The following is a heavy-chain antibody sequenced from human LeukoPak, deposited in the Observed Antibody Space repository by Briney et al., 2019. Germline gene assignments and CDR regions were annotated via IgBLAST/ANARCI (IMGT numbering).Heavy chain of an antibody. Sequence: GGSLRLSCAASGFTFSSYAMSWVRQAPGKGLEWVSAISSSGGSTYYADSVKGRFTISRDNSKNTLYLQMNSLRAEDTAVYYCAKGYDFWSGYYNFFDYWGQGTLVTVSS. D-gene: IGHD3-3*01. CDR2: ISSSGGST. V-gene: IGHV3-23*01. CDR1: GFTFSSYA. J-gene: IGHJ4*02. CDR3: AKGYDFWSGYYNFFDY.